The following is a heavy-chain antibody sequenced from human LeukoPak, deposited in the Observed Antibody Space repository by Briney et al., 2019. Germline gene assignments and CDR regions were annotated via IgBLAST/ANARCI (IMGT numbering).Heavy chain of an antibody. J-gene: IGHJ6*04. CDR2: INAGNGNT. Sequence: ASVKVSCKASGYTFTSYAMHWVRQAPGQRLEWMGWINAGNGNTKYSQKFQGRVTITRDTSASTAYMELSSLRSEDTAVYYCARDGGPMGGVHYYYYGMDVWGKGTTVTVSP. D-gene: IGHD1-26*01. V-gene: IGHV1-3*01. CDR1: GYTFTSYA. CDR3: ARDGGPMGGVHYYYYGMDV.